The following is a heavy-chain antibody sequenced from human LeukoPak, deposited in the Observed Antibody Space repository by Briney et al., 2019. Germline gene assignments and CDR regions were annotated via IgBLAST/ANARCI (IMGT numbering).Heavy chain of an antibody. CDR3: ARGLYYYYGMDV. CDR1: GYTFTSYY. J-gene: IGHJ6*02. V-gene: IGHV1-8*02. Sequence: ASVKASCKASGYTFTSYYMHWVRQAPGQGLEWMGWMNPNSGNTGYAQKFQGRVTMTRNTSISTAYMELSSLRSEDTAVYYCARGLYYYYGMDVWGQGTTVTVSS. CDR2: MNPNSGNT.